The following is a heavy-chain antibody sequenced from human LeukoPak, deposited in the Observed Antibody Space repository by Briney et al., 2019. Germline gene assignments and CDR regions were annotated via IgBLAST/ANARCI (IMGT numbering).Heavy chain of an antibody. CDR3: AKSHVYYYYGMDV. Sequence: GGSLRLSCAASEFTFSSYAMNWVRQAPGKGLEWVSVISSSGGTTYYADSVKGRFTISRDNSKNTLYLQMNSLRAEDTAAYYCAKSHVYYYYGMDVWGQGTTVTVSS. V-gene: IGHV3-23*01. CDR2: ISSSGGTT. J-gene: IGHJ6*02. CDR1: EFTFSSYA.